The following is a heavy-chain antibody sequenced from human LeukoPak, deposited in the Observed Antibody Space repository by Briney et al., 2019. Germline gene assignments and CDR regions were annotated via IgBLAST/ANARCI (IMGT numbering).Heavy chain of an antibody. Sequence: GGSLRLSCAASGFTFSNYWMHWVRQAPGKGLVWVSRINRDGSSTSYADSVKGRFTISRDNSKNTLYLQMNSLRAEDTAVYHCARGGGYSYGSFDYGGQGTLATVSS. J-gene: IGHJ4*02. CDR1: GFTFSNYW. CDR2: INRDGSST. V-gene: IGHV3-74*01. D-gene: IGHD5-18*01. CDR3: ARGGGYSYGSFDY.